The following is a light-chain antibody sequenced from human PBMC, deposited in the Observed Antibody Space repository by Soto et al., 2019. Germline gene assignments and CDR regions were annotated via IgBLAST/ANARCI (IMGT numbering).Light chain of an antibody. V-gene: IGKV3-20*01. CDR3: QQYGSSPWT. CDR2: GAS. J-gene: IGKJ1*01. Sequence: EIVLTQSPGTLSLSPGERATLSCRASQSVSSNYLAWYQQKPGQAPRPLIYGASRRATGIPDRFSGSGAGTDNTLTISRLESEDFAVYYCQQYGSSPWTFGQGTKVEIK. CDR1: QSVSSNY.